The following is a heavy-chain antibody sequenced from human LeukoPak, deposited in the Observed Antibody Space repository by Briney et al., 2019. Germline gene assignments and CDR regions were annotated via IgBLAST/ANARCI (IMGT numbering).Heavy chain of an antibody. CDR3: ARGRALTIFGVVHDAFDI. CDR1: GGTFSSYA. CDR2: IIPIFGTA. D-gene: IGHD3-3*01. Sequence: SVKVSCKASGGTFSSYAISWVRQAPGQGLEWMGGIIPIFGTANYAQKFQGRVTITTDESTSTAYMELSSLRSEDTAVYYCARGRALTIFGVVHDAFDIWGQGTMVTVSS. V-gene: IGHV1-69*05. J-gene: IGHJ3*02.